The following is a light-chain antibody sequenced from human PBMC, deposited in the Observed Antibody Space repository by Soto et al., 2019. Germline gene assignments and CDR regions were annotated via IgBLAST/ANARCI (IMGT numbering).Light chain of an antibody. CDR1: HSVSSSY. V-gene: IGKV3-20*01. CDR2: GAS. Sequence: EIVLTQSPGTLSLSPGERATLSCRASHSVSSSYLAWYQQKPGQAPRLLIYGASNRATGIPDRFSGSGSGTDFTLTISRLEPEDFVVYYCQQYGSSPPITFGQGTRLEIK. J-gene: IGKJ5*01. CDR3: QQYGSSPPIT.